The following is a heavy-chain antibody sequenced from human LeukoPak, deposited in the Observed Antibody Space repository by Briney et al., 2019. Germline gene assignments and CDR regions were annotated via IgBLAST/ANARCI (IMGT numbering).Heavy chain of an antibody. CDR2: IYYSGST. CDR1: GGSISSYY. D-gene: IGHD3-3*01. J-gene: IGHJ4*02. CDR3: ATSYDLWSGYYGPHY. V-gene: IGHV4-59*01. Sequence: PSETLTLTCTVSGGSISSYYWSWIRQPPGKGLEWIGYIYYSGSTNYNPSLKSRVTISVDTSKNQFSLKLSSVTAADTAVYYCATSYDLWSGYYGPHYWGQGTLVTVSS.